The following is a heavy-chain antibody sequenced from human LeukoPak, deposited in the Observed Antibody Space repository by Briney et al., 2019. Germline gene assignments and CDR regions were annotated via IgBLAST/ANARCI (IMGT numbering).Heavy chain of an antibody. V-gene: IGHV3-48*04. J-gene: IGHJ4*02. CDR3: ARVRGVGATFLDY. CDR1: GFTFSSYG. CDR2: ISSSGSTI. D-gene: IGHD1-26*01. Sequence: GGSLRLSCAASGFTFSSYGMHWVRQAPGKGLEWVSYISSSGSTIYYADSVKGRFTISRDNAKNSLYLQMSSLRAEDTAVYYCARVRGVGATFLDYWGQGTLVTVSS.